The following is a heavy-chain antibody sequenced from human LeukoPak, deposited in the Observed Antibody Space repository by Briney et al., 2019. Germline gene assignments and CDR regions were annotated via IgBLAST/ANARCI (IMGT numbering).Heavy chain of an antibody. CDR1: GGSFSGYY. J-gene: IGHJ6*03. CDR2: INHSGST. Sequence: PSETLSLTCAVYGGSFSGYYWSWIRQPPGKGLEWVGEINHSGSTNYNPSLKSRVTISVDTSKNQFSLRLSSVTAADTAVYYCARLVPYYYGSGSYSYYYYMDVWGKGTTVTISS. CDR3: ARLVPYYYGSGSYSYYYYMDV. V-gene: IGHV4-34*01. D-gene: IGHD3-10*01.